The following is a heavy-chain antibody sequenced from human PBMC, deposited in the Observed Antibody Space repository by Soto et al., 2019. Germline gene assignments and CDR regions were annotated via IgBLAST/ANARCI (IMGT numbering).Heavy chain of an antibody. V-gene: IGHV4-39*01. D-gene: IGHD3-10*01. Sequence: SETLSLTCTVSGGSISSSSYYWGWIRQPPGKGLEWIGSIYYSGSTYYNPSLKSRVTISVDTSKNQFSLKLSSVTAADTAVYYCASHVLLWFGELGGFDYWGQGTLVTVSS. J-gene: IGHJ4*02. CDR1: GGSISSSSYY. CDR2: IYYSGST. CDR3: ASHVLLWFGELGGFDY.